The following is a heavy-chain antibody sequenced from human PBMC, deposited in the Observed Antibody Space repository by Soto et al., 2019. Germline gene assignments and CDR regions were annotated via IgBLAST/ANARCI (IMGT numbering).Heavy chain of an antibody. CDR1: GGTFSRYT. V-gene: IGHV1-69*02. CDR2: IIPILDIP. CDR3: ARHLSGVLELGTSEPGWDHDGWDV. Sequence: QVQLVQSGAEVKKPGSSVKVSCKASGGTFSRYTFTWVRQAPGQGLEWMGRIIPILDIPNYAQNFQGRVTITADYSTSQAYMELSSLKSDDTAVYYCARHLSGVLELGTSEPGWDHDGWDVLGQGTTVTVSS. D-gene: IGHD1-7*01. J-gene: IGHJ6*01.